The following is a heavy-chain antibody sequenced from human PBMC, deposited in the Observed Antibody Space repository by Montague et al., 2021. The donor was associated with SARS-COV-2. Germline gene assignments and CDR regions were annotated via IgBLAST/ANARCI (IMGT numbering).Heavy chain of an antibody. V-gene: IGHV3-53*01. CDR2: IYKDGRT. D-gene: IGHD3-9*01. Sequence: SLRLSCPASGFTVSSNYMTWVRQAPGKGLECVSVIYKDGRTYYADSVKGRFTVSRDNSKNTLYLQMHSLRAEDTAVYYCAREKDTSGYILRYWGQGTLVTVSS. CDR1: GFTVSSNY. CDR3: AREKDTSGYILRY. J-gene: IGHJ4*02.